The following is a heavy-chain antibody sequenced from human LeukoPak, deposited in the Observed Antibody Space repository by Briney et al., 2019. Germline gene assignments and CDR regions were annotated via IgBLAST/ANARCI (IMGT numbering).Heavy chain of an antibody. D-gene: IGHD5-18*01. CDR3: ARERGYSYGYD. V-gene: IGHV4-59*01. CDR2: IYYSGST. J-gene: IGHJ4*02. Sequence: SESLSLTCTVSGGSIISYYWSWIRQPPGKGLEWIGYIYYSGSTNYNPSLKSRVTISVDTSKNQFSLKLSSVTAADTAVYYCARERGYSYGYDWGQGTLVTVSS. CDR1: GGSIISYY.